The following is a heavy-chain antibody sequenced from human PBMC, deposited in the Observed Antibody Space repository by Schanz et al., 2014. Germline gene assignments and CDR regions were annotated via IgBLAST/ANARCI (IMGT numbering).Heavy chain of an antibody. J-gene: IGHJ5*02. CDR2: TSNDGSFT. D-gene: IGHD3-10*01. CDR1: GFTFSDSW. CDR3: AKDQLANYRGSGYNWFDP. V-gene: IGHV3-74*01. Sequence: EVQLVESGGGLVQPGGSLRLSCAASGFTFSDSWMHWVRQAPGKGLVWVSRTSNDGSFTTFADSVKGRFTLSRDNSKNTLYLQMNSLRADDTAVYYCAKDQLANYRGSGYNWFDPWGQGTLVTVSS.